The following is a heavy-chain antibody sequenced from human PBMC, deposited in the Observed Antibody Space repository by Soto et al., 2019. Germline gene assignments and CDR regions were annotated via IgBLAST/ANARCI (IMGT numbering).Heavy chain of an antibody. V-gene: IGHV4-59*01. CDR1: GGSISSYY. J-gene: IGHJ4*02. CDR2: IYYSGST. Sequence: SETLSLTCTVSGGSISSYYWSWIRQPPGKGLEWIGYIYYSGSTNYNPSLKSRVTISVDTSKNQFSLKLSSVTAADTAVYYCASELIFGGVHYWGQGTLVTVSS. D-gene: IGHD3-3*02. CDR3: ASELIFGGVHY.